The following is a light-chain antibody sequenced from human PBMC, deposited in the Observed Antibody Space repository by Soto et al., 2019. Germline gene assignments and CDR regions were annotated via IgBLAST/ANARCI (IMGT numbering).Light chain of an antibody. CDR1: RSDIGSYNY. V-gene: IGLV2-14*01. CDR3: ISYTGSSTSYV. CDR2: GVS. J-gene: IGLJ1*01. Sequence: QSVLTQPASVSGSPGQSITISCSGTRSDIGSYNYVAWYQQFPGKTPKILIYGVSNRPSGVSSRFSGSKSGNTASLTISGLQAEDEADYYCISYTGSSTSYVFGSGTRSPP.